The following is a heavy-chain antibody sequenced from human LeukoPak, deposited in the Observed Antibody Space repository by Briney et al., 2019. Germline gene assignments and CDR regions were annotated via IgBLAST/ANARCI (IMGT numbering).Heavy chain of an antibody. D-gene: IGHD4-17*01. CDR3: ARMDYGDYVEAFDI. V-gene: IGHV3-66*01. CDR1: GFTFSDAW. CDR2: IYSGGST. Sequence: GGSLRLSCAASGFTFSDAWMSWVRQAPGKGLEWVSVIYSGGSTYYADPVKGRFTISRDNSKNTLYLQMNSLRAEDTAVYYCARMDYGDYVEAFDIWGQGTLVTVSS. J-gene: IGHJ4*02.